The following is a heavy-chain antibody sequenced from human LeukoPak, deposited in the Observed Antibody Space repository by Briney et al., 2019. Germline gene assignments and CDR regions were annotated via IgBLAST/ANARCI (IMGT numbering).Heavy chain of an antibody. J-gene: IGHJ4*02. Sequence: GGSLRLSCAASGFTFSSSGMHWVRQAPGKGLEWVAFIRDDGSNKYYADSVKGRFTISRDNSKNTLYLQMNSLRAEDTAVYYCAKDPKRITMIVVVITLDYWGQGTLVTVSS. CDR2: IRDDGSNK. V-gene: IGHV3-30*02. D-gene: IGHD3-22*01. CDR1: GFTFSSSG. CDR3: AKDPKRITMIVVVITLDY.